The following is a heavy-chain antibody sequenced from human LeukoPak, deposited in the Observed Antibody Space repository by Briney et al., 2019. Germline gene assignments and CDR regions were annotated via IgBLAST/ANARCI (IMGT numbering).Heavy chain of an antibody. CDR3: AKVAKYYYGSGTYYFFEH. CDR2: INQDGTEK. J-gene: IGHJ4*02. CDR1: GFTFTTYW. D-gene: IGHD3-10*01. Sequence: GGSLRLSCAASGFTFTTYWMTWVRQAPGKGLEWVANINQDGTEKHYVDSVKGRFTISRDNAKNSLSLQMNSLRVEDTAVYYCAKVAKYYYGSGTYYFFEHWGRGTPVTASS. V-gene: IGHV3-7*01.